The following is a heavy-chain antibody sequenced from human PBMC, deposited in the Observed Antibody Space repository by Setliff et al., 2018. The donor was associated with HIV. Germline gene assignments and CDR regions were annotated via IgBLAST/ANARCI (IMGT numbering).Heavy chain of an antibody. J-gene: IGHJ5*02. CDR2: ISDSSSSTI. CDR3: ARGAFLEYLWFDP. D-gene: IGHD3-3*02. CDR1: GFTFSNYG. V-gene: IGHV3-48*01. Sequence: SLRLSCAASGFTFSNYGMNWVRQAPGKGLEWVSYISDSSSSTIYYAGSVRGRFTISRDNARNSLYLQMNSLRAEDTAVYYCARGAFLEYLWFDPWGQGT.